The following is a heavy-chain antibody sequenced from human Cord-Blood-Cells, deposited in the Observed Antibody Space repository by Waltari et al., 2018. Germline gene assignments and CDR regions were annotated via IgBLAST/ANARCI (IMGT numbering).Heavy chain of an antibody. J-gene: IGHJ5*02. Sequence: QVQLVQSGAEVKKPGASVQVSCKASGYPFTGSYMHRVRQAPGQGREWMGRINPNSGGTNYAQKFQGRVTMTRDTSISTAYMELSRLRSDDTAVYYCVSGNDRGNNWFDPWGQGTLVTVSS. CDR1: GYPFTGSY. V-gene: IGHV1-2*06. D-gene: IGHD3-10*01. CDR2: INPNSGGT. CDR3: VSGNDRGNNWFDP.